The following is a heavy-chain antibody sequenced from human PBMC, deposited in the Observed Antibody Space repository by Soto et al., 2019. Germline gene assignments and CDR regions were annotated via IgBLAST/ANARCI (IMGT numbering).Heavy chain of an antibody. D-gene: IGHD2-21*01. J-gene: IGHJ4*02. CDR3: ARISDSYPPRGFDY. CDR1: GFTFSSYW. CDR2: IKQDGSEK. V-gene: IGHV3-7*03. Sequence: EVQLVESGGGLVQPGGSLRLSCAASGFTFSSYWMSWVRQAPGKGLEWVVNIKQDGSEKYYVDSVKGRFTISRDNAKNSLYLQMNSLRAEDTAVYYCARISDSYPPRGFDYWGQGTLVTVSS.